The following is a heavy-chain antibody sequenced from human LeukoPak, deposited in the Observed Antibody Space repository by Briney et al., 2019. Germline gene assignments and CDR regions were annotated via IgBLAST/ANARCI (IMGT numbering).Heavy chain of an antibody. CDR2: INPNSGGT. J-gene: IGHJ6*03. CDR3: ARGCATSLLPSFYYYMDV. D-gene: IGHD2-21*01. Sequence: ASVKVSCKASGYTFTNYGITWVRQAPGQGLEWMGWINPNSGGTNYAQKFQGSVTMTRDTSISTAYMELSRLRSDDTAVYYCARGCATSLLPSFYYYMDVWGKGTTVTISS. CDR1: GYTFTNYG. V-gene: IGHV1-2*02.